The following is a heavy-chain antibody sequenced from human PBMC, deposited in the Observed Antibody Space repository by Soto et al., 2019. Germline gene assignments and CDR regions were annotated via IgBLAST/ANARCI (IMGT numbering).Heavy chain of an antibody. J-gene: IGHJ4*02. Sequence: PSETLSLTCAVSGGSISSGGYSWSWIRQPPGKGLEWIGYIYHSGSTYYNPSLKSRVTISVDRSKNQFSLKLSSVTAADTAVYYCARERGQSSGWFGYFDYWGQGALVTVSS. V-gene: IGHV4-30-2*01. D-gene: IGHD6-19*01. CDR1: GGSISSGGYS. CDR2: IYHSGST. CDR3: ARERGQSSGWFGYFDY.